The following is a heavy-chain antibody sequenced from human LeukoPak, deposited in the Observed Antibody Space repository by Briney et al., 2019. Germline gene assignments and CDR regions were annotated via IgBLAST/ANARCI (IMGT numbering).Heavy chain of an antibody. Sequence: ASVKVSCKASGYTFSSYAMNWVRQAPGQGLEWMGWINTNTGNPTCAQGFTGRFVFSLDTSVSTAYLQISSLKAEDTAVYYCARGVSDDFWSLHENNWFDPWGQGTLVTVSS. J-gene: IGHJ5*02. CDR2: INTNTGNP. D-gene: IGHD3-3*01. CDR1: GYTFSSYA. CDR3: ARGVSDDFWSLHENNWFDP. V-gene: IGHV7-4-1*02.